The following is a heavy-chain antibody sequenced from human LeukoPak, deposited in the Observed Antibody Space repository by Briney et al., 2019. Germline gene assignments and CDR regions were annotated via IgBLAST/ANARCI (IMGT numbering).Heavy chain of an antibody. CDR2: IYPGDSDI. CDR1: GYSFSDYW. V-gene: IGHV5-51*01. J-gene: IGHJ3*02. CDR3: ARHIDPHTVGAFDI. Sequence: GESLKISCKGSGYSFSDYWIGWVRQMPGKGLEWMGIIYPGDSDIRYSPSFQGQVTISADKSISTAYLQWSSLKASDTAMYYCARHIDPHTVGAFDIWGQGTMVTVSS. D-gene: IGHD4-23*01.